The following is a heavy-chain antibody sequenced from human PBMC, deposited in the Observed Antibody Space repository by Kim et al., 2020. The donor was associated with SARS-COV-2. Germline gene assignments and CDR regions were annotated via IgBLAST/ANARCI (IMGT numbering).Heavy chain of an antibody. CDR2: ISGSGGST. J-gene: IGHJ4*02. Sequence: GGSLRLSCAASGFTFSTYAMSWVRLAPGKGLELVSAISGSGGSTYYADSVKGRFTISRDSSKNTLYLQMNSLRAEDTAVYYCAKAVSGVITREYYFDYWGQGTLVTVSS. D-gene: IGHD3-22*01. CDR1: GFTFSTYA. V-gene: IGHV3-23*01. CDR3: AKAVSGVITREYYFDY.